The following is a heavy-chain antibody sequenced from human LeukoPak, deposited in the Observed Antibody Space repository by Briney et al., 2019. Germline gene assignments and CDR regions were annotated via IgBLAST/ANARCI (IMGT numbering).Heavy chain of an antibody. V-gene: IGHV3-33*01. Sequence: GGSLRLSCTASGFSFSSYGMHWVRQAPGKGLEWVAVIFDDGSREHFADSVKGRFTISRDDSRSTVLLQMNSLRAEDTAVYYCARDFKSGYVDSWGQGTLVTVSS. D-gene: IGHD3-3*01. CDR3: ARDFKSGYVDS. CDR1: GFSFSSYG. CDR2: IFDDGSRE. J-gene: IGHJ4*02.